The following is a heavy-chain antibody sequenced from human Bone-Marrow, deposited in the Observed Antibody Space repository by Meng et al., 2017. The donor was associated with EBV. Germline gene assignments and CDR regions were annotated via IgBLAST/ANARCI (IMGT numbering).Heavy chain of an antibody. CDR1: GGAVSSGSYY. D-gene: IGHD3-22*01. J-gene: IGHJ4*02. V-gene: IGHV4-61*01. CDR3: ATDRDSSGYYRGFDY. Sequence: QVQSEAPGPGLRKPSETLSLTCTVSGGAVSSGSYYWSWIRQPPGKGLEWIGYIYYSGSNNYNPSLKSRVTISVDTSKNQFSLKLSSVTAADTAVYYCATDRDSSGYYRGFDYWGQGTLVTVSS. CDR2: IYYSGSN.